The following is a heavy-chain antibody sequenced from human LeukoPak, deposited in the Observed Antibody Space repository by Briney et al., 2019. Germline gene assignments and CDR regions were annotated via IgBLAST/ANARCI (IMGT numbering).Heavy chain of an antibody. J-gene: IGHJ4*02. CDR2: ISSRATAI. CDR1: GFTFSSYE. Sequence: GGSLRLSCAASGFTFSSYEMNWVRQAPGKGLEWVSYISSRATAIYYADSVKGRFTISRDNAKNSLYLQMNSLRAEDTAVYYCAKCRIVSYSGSFYFDYWGQGTLVTVSS. V-gene: IGHV3-48*03. CDR3: AKCRIVSYSGSFYFDY. D-gene: IGHD1-26*01.